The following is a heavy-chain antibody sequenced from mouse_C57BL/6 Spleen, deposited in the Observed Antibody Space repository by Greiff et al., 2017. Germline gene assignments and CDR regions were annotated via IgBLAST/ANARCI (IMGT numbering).Heavy chain of an antibody. CDR3: ARPSTGTCDYFGC. CDR1: GFNIKNTY. V-gene: IGHV14-3*01. D-gene: IGHD4-1*02. CDR2: IDPANGNT. J-gene: IGHJ2*01. Sequence: VQLQQSVAELVRPGASVKLSCTASGFNIKNTYMHWVKQRPEQGLEWIGRIDPANGNTKYAPKFQGKATITADTSSNTAYLQLSSLTSEDTAISSGARPSTGTCDYFGCWGQSTTLTVSS.